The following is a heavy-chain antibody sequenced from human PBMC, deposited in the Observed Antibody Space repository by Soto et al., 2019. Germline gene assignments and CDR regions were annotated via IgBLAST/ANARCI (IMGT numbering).Heavy chain of an antibody. CDR1: GFTFSSYS. CDR2: ISSSGHTI. V-gene: IGHV3-48*01. J-gene: IGHJ4*02. CDR3: ARDFTYYYASPESFDF. Sequence: GALRLSCAASGFTFSSYSMNWVRQAPGKGLEWISYISSSGHTIYYRDSVKGRFTISRDNGKNSLYLQLNSLRVEDTAVYYCARDFTYYYASPESFDFWGQGTLVTVSS. D-gene: IGHD3-10*01.